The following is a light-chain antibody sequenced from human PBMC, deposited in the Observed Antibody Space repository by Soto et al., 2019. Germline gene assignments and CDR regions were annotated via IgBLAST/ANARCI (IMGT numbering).Light chain of an antibody. CDR2: GAS. V-gene: IGKV3-15*01. Sequence: EIVMTQSPATLSVSPGGRATLSCRASQSVSSNLIWYQQKPGQAPRLLIYGASTRATGIPARFSGSGSGTEFTLTISSLQSEDFAVYYCQQYNTWPPALTFGGGTKVEIK. J-gene: IGKJ4*01. CDR3: QQYNTWPPALT. CDR1: QSVSSN.